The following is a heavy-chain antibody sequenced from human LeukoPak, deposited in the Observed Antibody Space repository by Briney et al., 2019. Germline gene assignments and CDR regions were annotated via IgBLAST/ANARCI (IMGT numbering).Heavy chain of an antibody. V-gene: IGHV1-69*06. Sequence: GASVKVSCKASGYTFTDYYMHWVRQAPGQGLEWMGGIIPIFGTANYAQKFQGRVTITADKSTSTAYMELSSLRSEDTAVYYCARGAGARSYYYMDVWGKGTTVTVSS. CDR3: ARGAGARSYYYMDV. J-gene: IGHJ6*03. CDR1: GYTFTDYY. D-gene: IGHD1-26*01. CDR2: IIPIFGTA.